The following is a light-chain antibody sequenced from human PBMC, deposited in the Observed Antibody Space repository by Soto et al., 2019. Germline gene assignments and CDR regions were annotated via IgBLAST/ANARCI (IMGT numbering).Light chain of an antibody. V-gene: IGLV2-8*01. J-gene: IGLJ2*01. CDR3: SSYARNRDIL. CDR2: EVS. Sequence: QSALTQPPSASGSPAQSAAISCTGTSSDVGGYNYVSWYQQHPGKAPKLMIYEVSKRPSGVPDRFSGSKSGNTASLTVSGLQAEDEADYYCSSYARNRDILFGGGTKVTVL. CDR1: SSDVGGYNY.